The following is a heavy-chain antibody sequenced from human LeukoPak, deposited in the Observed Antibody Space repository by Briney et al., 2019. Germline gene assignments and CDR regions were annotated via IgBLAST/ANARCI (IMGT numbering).Heavy chain of an antibody. D-gene: IGHD4-17*01. Sequence: SETLSLTCTVSGGSISSYYWSWIRQPAGKGLEWIGRISGSGTITYNPALQSRLSISIDTSKNQFSLKLMSVTAADTAVYYCARDSGTTGEVKFDPWGQGTLVTVSS. CDR2: ISGSGTI. CDR1: GGSISSYY. J-gene: IGHJ5*02. V-gene: IGHV4-4*07. CDR3: ARDSGTTGEVKFDP.